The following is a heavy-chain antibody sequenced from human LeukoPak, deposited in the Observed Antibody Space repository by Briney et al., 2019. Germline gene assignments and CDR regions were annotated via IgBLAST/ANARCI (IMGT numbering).Heavy chain of an antibody. D-gene: IGHD3-10*01. CDR2: INHIGDI. CDR3: ARRGSYLVMGGFDI. V-gene: IGHV4-34*01. Sequence: SETLSLTCEVSGGSFSGHLWTSIRQPPGKGLEWIGQINHIGDINYNASLGSRLTISVDTSKTPFSLKLTSLTAADTAIYYCARRGSYLVMGGFDIWGQGTLVAVSS. CDR1: GGSFSGHL. J-gene: IGHJ3*02.